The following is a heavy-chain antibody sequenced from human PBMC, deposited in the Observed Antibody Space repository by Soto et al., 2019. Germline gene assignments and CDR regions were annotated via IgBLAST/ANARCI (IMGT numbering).Heavy chain of an antibody. J-gene: IGHJ6*02. CDR1: GVSFNSYF. CDR2: ATPYGRS. CDR3: ARHPRGAAQSYYYGMDV. D-gene: IGHD3-10*01. V-gene: IGHV4-34*02. Sequence: QVQLQQWGAGLLKPSETLSLTCAVYGVSFNSYFWNWVRQPPGKGLEWIGEATPYGRSNYNPSLKSRVTISKDTSKNQFSLAVRSLTAADTAVYYCARHPRGAAQSYYYGMDVWGQGTTVTVSS.